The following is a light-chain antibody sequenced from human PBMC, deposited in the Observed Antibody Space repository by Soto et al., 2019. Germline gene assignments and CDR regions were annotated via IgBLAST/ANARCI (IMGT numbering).Light chain of an antibody. V-gene: IGKV1-5*03. CDR2: KAS. CDR3: QQYNSFPYT. J-gene: IGKJ2*01. Sequence: DVQMTQSPSTLSASVGDRVTITCRASQSINNWLAWYQQNAGKAPKVLIYKASSLESGVPSRFSGSGSGTEFTLTISSLQPDDFATYCCQQYNSFPYTFGQGTKLEIK. CDR1: QSINNW.